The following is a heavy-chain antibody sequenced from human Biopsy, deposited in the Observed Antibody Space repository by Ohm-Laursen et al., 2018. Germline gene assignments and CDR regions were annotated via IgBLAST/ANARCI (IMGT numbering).Heavy chain of an antibody. CDR3: ARSLLMASLNWFDP. D-gene: IGHD5-24*01. J-gene: IGHJ5*02. CDR1: AGSVSSSSYY. Sequence: SDTLSLTYTVSAGSVSSSSYYWSWIRQPPGQGLEWIGYIHNTGSTNYNPSLKSRVSISVDTSKNQFSLELSSVTAADTAVYFCARSLLMASLNWFDPWGQGTLVTVTS. V-gene: IGHV4-61*01. CDR2: IHNTGST.